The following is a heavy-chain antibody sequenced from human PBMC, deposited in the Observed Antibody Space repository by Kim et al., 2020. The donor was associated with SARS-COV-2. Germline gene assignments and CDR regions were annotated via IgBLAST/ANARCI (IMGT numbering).Heavy chain of an antibody. J-gene: IGHJ4*02. V-gene: IGHV3-74*01. CDR1: GFTFSIYW. CDR3: AREDYTKSWYTDY. CDR2: INNDGSDT. D-gene: IGHD2-2*02. Sequence: GGSLRLSCAVSGFTFSIYWMHWVRQAPGKGLVWLSRINNDGSDTTYADSVKGRLTTPRDNAKNTLYLQINSLGAEDTAVYYCAREDYTKSWYTDYWGQGT.